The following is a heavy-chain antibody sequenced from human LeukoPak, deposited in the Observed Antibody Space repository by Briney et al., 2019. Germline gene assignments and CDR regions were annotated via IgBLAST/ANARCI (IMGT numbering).Heavy chain of an antibody. J-gene: IGHJ5*02. D-gene: IGHD3-22*01. Sequence: SVKVSCKASGGTFSSYAMSWVRQAPGQGLEWMGVIIPIFGTTTYAPKFQGRVTISTDESTATTYMELSTLTSEDTAVYYCARREYSSVWMDPWGQGTLVTVSS. CDR1: GGTFSSYA. V-gene: IGHV1-69*05. CDR3: ARREYSSVWMDP. CDR2: IIPIFGTT.